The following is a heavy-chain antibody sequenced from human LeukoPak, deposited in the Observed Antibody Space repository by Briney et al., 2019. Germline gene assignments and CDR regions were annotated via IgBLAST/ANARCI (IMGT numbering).Heavy chain of an antibody. CDR1: SGSFSDYY. CDR2: ILHSGST. CDR3: ASGVYGNQH. D-gene: IGHD6-6*01. J-gene: IGHJ1*01. V-gene: IGHV4-34*12. Sequence: SEALSLTCAVYSGSFSDYYWSWIRQPPGKGLEWIGEILHSGSTNYNPSLTTRVTMSVDTSKNQFSLKLRSVTAADTAVYYCASGVYGNQHWGQGTLVTVSS.